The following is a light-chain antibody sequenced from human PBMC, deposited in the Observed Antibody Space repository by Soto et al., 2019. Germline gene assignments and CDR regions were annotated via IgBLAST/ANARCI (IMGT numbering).Light chain of an antibody. V-gene: IGLV1-51*01. CDR1: SSDIGDSY. J-gene: IGLJ3*02. Sequence: QSVLTQPPSVSAAPGQKVTISCSGDSSDIGDSYVSWYQHLPGTAPKLLIYDNSKRPSGIPGRFSGSKSGTSATLAITGLQTGDEANYYRATWDNSLSAVFGGGTKLTVL. CDR3: ATWDNSLSAV. CDR2: DNS.